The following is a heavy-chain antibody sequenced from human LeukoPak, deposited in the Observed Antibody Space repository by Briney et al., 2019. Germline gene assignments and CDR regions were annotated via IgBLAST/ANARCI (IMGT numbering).Heavy chain of an antibody. CDR2: ISGSGVST. Sequence: GGSLRLSCAASGFTFSNYAMSWVRQAPGKRLEWVSAISGSGVSTYYADSVKGRFTISRDNSKNTLYLQMNSLRAEDTAVYYCAKDYGGNFGDYWGQGTLVTVSS. J-gene: IGHJ4*02. D-gene: IGHD4-23*01. CDR1: GFTFSNYA. CDR3: AKDYGGNFGDY. V-gene: IGHV3-23*01.